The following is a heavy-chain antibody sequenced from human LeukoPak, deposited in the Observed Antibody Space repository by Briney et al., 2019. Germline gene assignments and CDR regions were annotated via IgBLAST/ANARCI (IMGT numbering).Heavy chain of an antibody. D-gene: IGHD6-19*01. V-gene: IGHV3-15*01. CDR2: IKSNVGGRTY. Sequence: PGGSLRLSCVASGLTFRNAWMSWVRQAPGKGLEWVGRIKSNVGGRTYDYAAPVKGRFTISRDDSKNTLYLQMNSLKTEDTAVYYCTPGTSFIAVAGTSDYWGQGTLVTVSS. CDR3: TPGTSFIAVAGTSDY. CDR1: GLTFRNAW. J-gene: IGHJ4*02.